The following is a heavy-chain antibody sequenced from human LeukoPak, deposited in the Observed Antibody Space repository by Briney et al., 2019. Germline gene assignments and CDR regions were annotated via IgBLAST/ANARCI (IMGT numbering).Heavy chain of an antibody. CDR2: ISYDGSNK. J-gene: IGHJ4*02. CDR3: ARELPRGGSFDY. Sequence: GGSLRLSCAASGLTFSSYAMHWVRQAPGKGLEWVAIISYDGSNKYYADSVKGRFTISRDNSKNTLYLQMNSLRPEDTAVYYCARELPRGGSFDYWGQGTLVTVSS. D-gene: IGHD1-26*01. CDR1: GLTFSSYA. V-gene: IGHV3-30*04.